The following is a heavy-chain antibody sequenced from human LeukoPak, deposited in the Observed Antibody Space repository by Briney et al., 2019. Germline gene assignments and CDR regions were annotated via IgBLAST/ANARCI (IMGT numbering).Heavy chain of an antibody. CDR1: GGSIYAYY. CDR2: IYSSGST. J-gene: IGHJ4*02. D-gene: IGHD2-21*02. V-gene: IGHV4-4*07. Sequence: SETLSLTCTVSGGSIYAYYWNWVRQPAGKGLEWVGRIYSSGSTNYNPSLRSRVTMSVDTSKNQFSLKLISVTAADTAVYYCARVKGVVTAILDYWGQGTLVTVSS. CDR3: ARVKGVVTAILDY.